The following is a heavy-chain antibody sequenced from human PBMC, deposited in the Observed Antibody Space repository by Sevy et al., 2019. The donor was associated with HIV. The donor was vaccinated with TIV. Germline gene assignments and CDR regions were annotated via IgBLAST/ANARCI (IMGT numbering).Heavy chain of an antibody. V-gene: IGHV1-24*01. CDR2: FDEDGEI. J-gene: IGHJ4*02. CDR3: ATDIVVGRDY. Sequence: ASVKVSCKVSGYTLTALSMHWVRQAPGKGLEWMGGFDEDGEIMYAQKFQGRVTMTEDTSTDTAYMVLSSLRSEDTAMYYCATDIVVGRDYWGQGTLVTVSS. D-gene: IGHD2-2*01. CDR1: GYTLTALS.